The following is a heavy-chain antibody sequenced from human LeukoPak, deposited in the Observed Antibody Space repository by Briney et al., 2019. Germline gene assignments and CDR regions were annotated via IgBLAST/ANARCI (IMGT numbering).Heavy chain of an antibody. CDR2: INPGGSSI. V-gene: IGHV3-74*01. D-gene: IGHD1-14*01. CDR1: GFTVSSNY. J-gene: IGHJ4*02. Sequence: GGSLRLSCAASGFTVSSNYMSWVRQVPGKGLVWVARINPGGSSITYADSVKGRFTISRDNAKNTLYLQMDSLRAEDTGVYYCARSNQADDYWGQGTLVTVSS. CDR3: ARSNQADDY.